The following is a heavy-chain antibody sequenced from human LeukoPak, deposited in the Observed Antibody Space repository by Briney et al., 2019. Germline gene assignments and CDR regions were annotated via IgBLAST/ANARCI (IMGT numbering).Heavy chain of an antibody. Sequence: SETLSLTCTVSGGSINSSYYYWGWIRQPPGKGLEWIGSIYYSGSTYYNPSLKSRVTISVDTSKNQFSLKLSSVTAADTAVYYCATRRDSSGWYRGVYNWFDPWGQGTLVTVSS. CDR3: ATRRDSSGWYRGVYNWFDP. CDR1: GGSINSSYYY. V-gene: IGHV4-39*07. CDR2: IYYSGST. D-gene: IGHD6-19*01. J-gene: IGHJ5*02.